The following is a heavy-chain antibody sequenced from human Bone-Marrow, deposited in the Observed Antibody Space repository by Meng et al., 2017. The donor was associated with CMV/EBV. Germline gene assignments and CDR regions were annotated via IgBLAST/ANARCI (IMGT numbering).Heavy chain of an antibody. CDR2: ISSSGSSI. CDR3: ARDRPDAVGATTLFDY. J-gene: IGHJ4*02. CDR1: GFTFSDYY. V-gene: IGHV3-11*01. Sequence: GESLKISCAASGFTFSDYYMSWIRQAPGKGLEWVSYISSSGSSIYYADSAKGRSIISRDNAKNSLYLQMNSLRAEDTAVYFCARDRPDAVGATTLFDYWGQGTLVTVSS. D-gene: IGHD1-26*01.